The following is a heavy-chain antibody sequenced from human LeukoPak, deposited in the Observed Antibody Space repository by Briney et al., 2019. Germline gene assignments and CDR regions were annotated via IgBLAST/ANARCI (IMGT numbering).Heavy chain of an antibody. Sequence: SQTLSLTCAISGDSVSSHSSAWNWIRRSPSRGLEWLGRTYYRSIWYHDYAVSVNSRISINPDTSKNQFSLQLTSVTPEDTAVYYCARDPAYNYGMDVWGQGTTVTVSS. CDR3: ARDPAYNYGMDV. D-gene: IGHD2-2*01. J-gene: IGHJ6*02. CDR1: GDSVSSHSSA. V-gene: IGHV6-1*01. CDR2: TYYRSIWYH.